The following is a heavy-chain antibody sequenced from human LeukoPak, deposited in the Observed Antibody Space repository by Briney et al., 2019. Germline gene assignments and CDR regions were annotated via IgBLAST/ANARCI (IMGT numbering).Heavy chain of an antibody. D-gene: IGHD1-26*01. J-gene: IGHJ4*02. CDR3: ARGYSGSYPRDY. CDR2: IVPILGIA. CDR1: GGTFSSYA. V-gene: IGHV1-69*04. Sequence: ASVKVSCKASGGTFSSYAISWVRQAPGQGLEWMGRIVPILGIANYAQKFQGRVTITADKSTSTAYMELSSLRSEDTAVYYCARGYSGSYPRDYWGQGTLVTVSS.